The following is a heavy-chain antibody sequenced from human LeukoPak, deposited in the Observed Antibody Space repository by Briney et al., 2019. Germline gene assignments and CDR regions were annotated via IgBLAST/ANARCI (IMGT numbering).Heavy chain of an antibody. CDR3: ATPVAFCSSTSCPSGY. CDR1: GFTFSSYS. CDR2: ISSSSSYI. V-gene: IGHV3-21*01. Sequence: GGSLRLSCAASGFTFSSYSMNWVRQAPGKGLEWVSSISSSSSYIYYADSVKGRFTISRDNAKNSLYLQMNSLRAEDTAVYYCATPVAFCSSTSCPSGYWGQGTLVTVSS. J-gene: IGHJ4*02. D-gene: IGHD2-2*01.